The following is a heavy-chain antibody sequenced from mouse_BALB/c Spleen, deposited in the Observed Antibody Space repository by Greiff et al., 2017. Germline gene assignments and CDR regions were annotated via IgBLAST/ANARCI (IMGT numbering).Heavy chain of an antibody. CDR3: ARSKYGNSGGYYFDY. Sequence: EVKLQESGPSLVKPSQTLSLTCSVTGDSITSGYWNWIRKFPGNKLEYMGYISYSGSTYYNPSLKSRISITRDTSKNQYYLQLNSVTTEDTATYYCARSKYGNSGGYYFDYWGQGTTLTVSS. J-gene: IGHJ2*01. CDR1: GDSITSGY. D-gene: IGHD2-10*02. V-gene: IGHV3-8*02. CDR2: ISYSGST.